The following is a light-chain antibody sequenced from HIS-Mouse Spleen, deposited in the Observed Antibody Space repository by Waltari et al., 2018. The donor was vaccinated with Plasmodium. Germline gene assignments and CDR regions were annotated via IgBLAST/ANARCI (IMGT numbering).Light chain of an antibody. CDR2: DAS. J-gene: IGKJ4*01. V-gene: IGKV3-11*01. Sequence: ESVLTQSPATRSLSPGERATLSCRASQSVSSYLAWYQQKPGHAPRLLIYDASNRATGIPARFSGSGSGTDFTLTISSLEPEDFAVYYCQQRSNWPSLTFGGGTKVEIK. CDR3: QQRSNWPSLT. CDR1: QSVSSY.